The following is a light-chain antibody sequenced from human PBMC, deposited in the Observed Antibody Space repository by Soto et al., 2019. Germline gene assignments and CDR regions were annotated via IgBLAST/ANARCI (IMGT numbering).Light chain of an antibody. V-gene: IGKV3D-15*01. CDR2: GAS. CDR3: LQYNDWPLT. J-gene: IGKJ4*01. Sequence: IVMTQYTATLSVSPAYGATLSCRASQSVDSNLAWYQQKPGQTPRLLIYGASTRPTGIPARFSGSGSGTEFTLTISSLQSEDSAVYYCLQYNDWPLTFGGGTKVDIK. CDR1: QSVDSN.